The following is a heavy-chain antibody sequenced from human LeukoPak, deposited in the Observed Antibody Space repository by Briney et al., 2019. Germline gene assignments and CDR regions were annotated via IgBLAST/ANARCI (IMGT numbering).Heavy chain of an antibody. Sequence: ASVNVSCKASGYTFTSYDINWVRQATGQGLAWMGWMNPNSGNTGYAQKFQGRVTMTRNTSISTAYMELSSLRSEDTAVYYCARGVHYYDTLYYFDYWGQGTLVTVSS. CDR3: ARGVHYYDTLYYFDY. CDR1: GYTFTSYD. J-gene: IGHJ4*02. D-gene: IGHD3-22*01. V-gene: IGHV1-8*01. CDR2: MNPNSGNT.